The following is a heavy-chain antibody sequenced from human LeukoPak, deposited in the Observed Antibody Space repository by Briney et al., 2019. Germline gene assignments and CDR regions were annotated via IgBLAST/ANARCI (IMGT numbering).Heavy chain of an antibody. CDR1: GFTFSSYW. CDR2: INEDGSKK. V-gene: IGHV3-7*01. J-gene: IGHJ3*02. Sequence: PGGSLRLSCTASGFTFSSYWMTWVRQAPGKGLEWVANINEDGSKKYYEDSVKGRFTISRDNAKDSQFLQMNNLRAEDTAVYYCARDDPPNYDILTGYYDALDIWGQGTMVTVSS. D-gene: IGHD3-9*01. CDR3: ARDDPPNYDILTGYYDALDI.